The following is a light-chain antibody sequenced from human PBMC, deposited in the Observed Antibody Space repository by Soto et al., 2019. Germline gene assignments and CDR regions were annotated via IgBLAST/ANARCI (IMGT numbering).Light chain of an antibody. J-gene: IGLJ2*01. CDR3: QSYDSSLSGGV. CDR1: SSNIGAGYD. Sequence: QSVLTQPPSVSGAPGQRVTISCTGSSSNIGAGYDVHWYQQLPGTAPKLLIYGNSNRPSGVPDRFSGSKSGTSASLAITGLQAEDEADYHCQSYDSSLSGGVFGGRTKLTVL. V-gene: IGLV1-40*01. CDR2: GNS.